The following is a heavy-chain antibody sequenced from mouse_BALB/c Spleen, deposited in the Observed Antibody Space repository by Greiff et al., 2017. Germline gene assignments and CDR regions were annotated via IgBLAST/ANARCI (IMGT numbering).Heavy chain of an antibody. CDR3: AREGEAWFAY. V-gene: IGHV5-4*02. CDR1: GFTFSDYY. CDR2: ISDGGSYT. Sequence: EVQLVESGGGLVKPGGSLKLSCAASGFTFSDYYMYWVRQTPVKRLEWVATISDGGSYTYYPDSVKGRFTISRDNAKNNLYLQMSSLKSEDTAMYYCAREGEAWFAYWGQGTLVTVSA. J-gene: IGHJ3*01.